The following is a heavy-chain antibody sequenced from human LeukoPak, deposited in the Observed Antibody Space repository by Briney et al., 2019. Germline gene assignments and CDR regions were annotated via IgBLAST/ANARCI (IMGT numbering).Heavy chain of an antibody. Sequence: SLRLSCAASGFTFDDYAMHWVRQAPGKGLEWVSGISWNSGSIGYADSVKDRFIISRDNAENSVYLQMKSLRDEDTAVYYCARGRFNYGWGMDVWGQGTTVIVSS. CDR1: GFTFDDYA. CDR3: ARGRFNYGWGMDV. CDR2: ISWNSGSI. D-gene: IGHD5-18*01. J-gene: IGHJ6*02. V-gene: IGHV3-9*01.